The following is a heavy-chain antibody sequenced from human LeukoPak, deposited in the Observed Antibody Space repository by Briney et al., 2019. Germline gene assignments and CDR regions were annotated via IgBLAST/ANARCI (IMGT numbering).Heavy chain of an antibody. CDR1: GYTFTSYA. Sequence: ASVKVSCKASGYTFTSYAMHWVRQAPGQRLEWMGWINAGNGNTKYSQKFQGRVTITRDTSASTAYMELSSLRSEDTAVYYCARDDNRGLTTGFSDYWGQGTLVTVSS. J-gene: IGHJ4*02. CDR3: ARDDNRGLTTGFSDY. V-gene: IGHV1-3*01. D-gene: IGHD4-11*01. CDR2: INAGNGNT.